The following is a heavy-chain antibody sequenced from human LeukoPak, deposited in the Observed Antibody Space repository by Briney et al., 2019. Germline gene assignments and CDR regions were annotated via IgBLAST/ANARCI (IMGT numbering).Heavy chain of an antibody. D-gene: IGHD7-27*01. V-gene: IGHV3-30*04. CDR3: ATIGDRRTGELYRIDY. CDR2: VSYDGSNK. CDR1: GFTFSYYT. Sequence: GGSLRLSCAASGFTFSYYTMHWVRQAPGKGLEWVAVVSYDGSNKYYADSVTGRFTISRDNSKNTLFLQMNSLRAEDAAVYYCATIGDRRTGELYRIDYWGQGTLVTVSS. J-gene: IGHJ4*02.